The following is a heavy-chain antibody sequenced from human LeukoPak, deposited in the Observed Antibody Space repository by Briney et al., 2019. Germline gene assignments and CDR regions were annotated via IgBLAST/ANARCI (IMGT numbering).Heavy chain of an antibody. CDR3: ARPYDSSGYYYDY. CDR2: IWYDGSNR. D-gene: IGHD3-22*01. CDR1: GFTFSSYG. Sequence: PVRSLRLSCAASGFTFSSYGMHWVRQAPGKGLEWVAVIWYDGSNRYYADSVKGRFTISRDNSKNTLYLQMNSLRAEDTAVYYCARPYDSSGYYYDYWGQGTLVTVSS. V-gene: IGHV3-33*01. J-gene: IGHJ4*02.